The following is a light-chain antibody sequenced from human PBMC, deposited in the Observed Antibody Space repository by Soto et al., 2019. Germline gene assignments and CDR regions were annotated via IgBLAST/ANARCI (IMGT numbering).Light chain of an antibody. J-gene: IGKJ2*01. Sequence: PGERVTLSCRASQSVSSSYLTWYQQKPGQAPRLLIYGASTSATGIPARFSGSGSGTDFTLTISSLQPEDFAVYYCQQDDNLPMYTVGQGTKLEIK. CDR2: GAS. CDR3: QQDDNLPMYT. V-gene: IGKV3D-7*01. CDR1: QSVSSSY.